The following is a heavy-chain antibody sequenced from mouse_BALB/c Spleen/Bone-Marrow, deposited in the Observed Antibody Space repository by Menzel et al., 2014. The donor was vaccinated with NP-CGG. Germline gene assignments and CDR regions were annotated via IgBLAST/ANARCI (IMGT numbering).Heavy chain of an antibody. CDR1: GYSFTGYF. V-gene: IGHV1-37*01. Sequence: DVHLVESGPELVKSGASVKISCKASGYSFTGYFMNWVKQSHGKSLEWIGRINPYNGDTFYNQKFKGKATLTVDKSSSTAHMELLSLTSEDSAVYYCGSRGNYDEGRYWGQGTSVTVSS. D-gene: IGHD2-1*01. CDR3: GSRGNYDEGRY. CDR2: INPYNGDT. J-gene: IGHJ4*01.